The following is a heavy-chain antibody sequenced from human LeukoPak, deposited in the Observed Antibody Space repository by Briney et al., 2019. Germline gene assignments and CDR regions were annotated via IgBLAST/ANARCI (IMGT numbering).Heavy chain of an antibody. CDR2: IRYDETNK. V-gene: IGHV3-30*02. Sequence: GGSLRLSCAASGLTFSSSGMHWVRLAPGKGLEWVAFIRYDETNKHYADSVKGRFTISRDNSKNTLYLQMNSLRSEDTAVYYCAKGVYGGSSGGFYFDYWGQGALVTVSS. D-gene: IGHD1-26*01. CDR1: GLTFSSSG. J-gene: IGHJ4*02. CDR3: AKGVYGGSSGGFYFDY.